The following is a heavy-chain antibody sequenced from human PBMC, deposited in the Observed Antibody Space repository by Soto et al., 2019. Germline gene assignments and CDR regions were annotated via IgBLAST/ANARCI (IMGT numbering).Heavy chain of an antibody. D-gene: IGHD2-15*01. Sequence: SGPTLVNPTQTLTLTCTFSGFSPSTSGVGVGWIRQPPGKALEWLALIYWDDDKRYSPSLKSRLTITKDTSKNQVVLTMTNMDPVDTATYYCAHRRVYCRGGGCYSVWFDPWGQGTLVTVSS. V-gene: IGHV2-5*02. CDR1: GFSPSTSGVG. J-gene: IGHJ5*02. CDR2: IYWDDDK. CDR3: AHRRVYCRGGGCYSVWFDP.